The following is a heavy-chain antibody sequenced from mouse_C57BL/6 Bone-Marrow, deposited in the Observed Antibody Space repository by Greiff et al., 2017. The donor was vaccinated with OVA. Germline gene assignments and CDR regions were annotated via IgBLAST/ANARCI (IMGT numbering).Heavy chain of an antibody. J-gene: IGHJ1*03. CDR3: ARDYYGSSYDPYWYFDV. D-gene: IGHD1-1*01. CDR2: ISDGGSYT. CDR1: GFTFSSYA. Sequence: EVKLMESGGGLVKPGGSLKLSSAASGFTFSSYAMSWVRQTPEKRLEWVATISDGGSYTYYPDNVKGRFTISRDNAKNNLYLQMSHLKSEDTAMYYCARDYYGSSYDPYWYFDVWGTGTTVTVSS. V-gene: IGHV5-4*01.